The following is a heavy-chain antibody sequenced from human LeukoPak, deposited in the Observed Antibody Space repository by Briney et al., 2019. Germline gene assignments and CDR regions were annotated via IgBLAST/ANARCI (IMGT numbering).Heavy chain of an antibody. CDR1: GGSFSGYY. J-gene: IGHJ6*03. D-gene: IGHD6-13*01. Sequence: SETLSLTCAVYGGSFSGYYWSWIRQPPGKGLEWIGEINHSGSTNYNPSLKSRVTISVGTSKNQFSLKLSSVTAADTAVYYCARPTYSSSWPYYYYYMDVWGKGTTVTISS. V-gene: IGHV4-34*01. CDR2: INHSGST. CDR3: ARPTYSSSWPYYYYYMDV.